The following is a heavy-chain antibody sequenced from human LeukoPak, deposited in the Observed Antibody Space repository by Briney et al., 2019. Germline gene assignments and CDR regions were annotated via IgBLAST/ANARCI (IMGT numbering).Heavy chain of an antibody. V-gene: IGHV1-8*01. Sequence: ASVNVSCKASGYTFTSYDINWVRQAPGQGLEWMGWMNPNSGNTGYAQKFQGRVTMTRNTSISTAYMELSSLRSEDTAVYYCARARRITIFGVADYYYYMDVWGKGTTVTVSS. J-gene: IGHJ6*03. CDR2: MNPNSGNT. D-gene: IGHD3-3*01. CDR1: GYTFTSYD. CDR3: ARARRITIFGVADYYYYMDV.